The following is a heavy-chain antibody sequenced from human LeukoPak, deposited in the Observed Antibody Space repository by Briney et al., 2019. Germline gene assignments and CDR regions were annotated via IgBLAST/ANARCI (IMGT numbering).Heavy chain of an antibody. D-gene: IGHD3-10*01. Sequence: TGGSLRLSCAASGFTFSSYGMHWVRQAPGKGLEWVAVISYDGSNKYYADSVKGRFTISRDNSKNTLYLQMNSLRAEDTAVYYCAKGKSYYGSTESTASWYFDLWGRGTLVTVSS. CDR2: ISYDGSNK. CDR3: AKGKSYYGSTESTASWYFDL. V-gene: IGHV3-30*18. J-gene: IGHJ2*01. CDR1: GFTFSSYG.